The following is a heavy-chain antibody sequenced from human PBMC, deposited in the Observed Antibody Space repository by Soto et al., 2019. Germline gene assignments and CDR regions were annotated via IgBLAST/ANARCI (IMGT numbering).Heavy chain of an antibody. CDR1: GYTFTNFG. D-gene: IGHD6-19*01. J-gene: IGHJ4*02. CDR3: GRGGAVPGNPPFDD. Sequence: QVQLVQSGAEVKKPGASVKVSCKASGYTFTNFGVTWVRQAPGQGLEWMGWISAYNGNTNYAQKLQDRVTMTTDTSTSTAYRELTSLTSDDTAVYFCGRGGAVPGNPPFDDWGQGTLVTVSS. V-gene: IGHV1-18*01. CDR2: ISAYNGNT.